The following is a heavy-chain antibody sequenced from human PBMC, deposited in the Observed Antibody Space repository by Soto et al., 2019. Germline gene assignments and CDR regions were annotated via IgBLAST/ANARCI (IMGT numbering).Heavy chain of an antibody. CDR3: ARGAGGAFGGVIVLPPYFDY. Sequence: SETLSLTCTVSGGSISSYYWSWIRQPPVKGLEWIGYIYYSGSTNYNPSHKSRVTISVDTSKNQFSLELSSVTAADTAVDYCARGAGGAFGGVIVLPPYFDYWGEGTLVTVSS. J-gene: IGHJ4*02. CDR2: IYYSGST. CDR1: GGSISSYY. D-gene: IGHD3-16*02. V-gene: IGHV4-59*01.